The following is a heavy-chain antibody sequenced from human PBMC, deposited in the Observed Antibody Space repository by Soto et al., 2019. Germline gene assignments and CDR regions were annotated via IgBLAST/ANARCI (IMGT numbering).Heavy chain of an antibody. CDR3: ARDVRFLEWFPFDY. V-gene: IGHV1-18*01. D-gene: IGHD3-3*01. J-gene: IGHJ4*02. CDR2: ISAYNGNT. Sequence: ASVKVSCTASGYTFTSYGISWVRQAPGQGLEWMGWISAYNGNTNYAQKLQGRVTMTTDTSTSTAYMELRSLRSDDTAVYYCARDVRFLEWFPFDYWGQGTLVTVSS. CDR1: GYTFTSYG.